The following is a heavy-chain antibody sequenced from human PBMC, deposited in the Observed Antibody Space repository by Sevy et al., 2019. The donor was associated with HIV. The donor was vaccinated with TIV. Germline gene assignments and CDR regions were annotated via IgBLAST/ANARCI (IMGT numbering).Heavy chain of an antibody. D-gene: IGHD2-8*02. CDR3: ATDPIIVLLVTDGMDV. Sequence: GGSLRLSCAASGFTFTYAWMSWVRQAPGKGLEWVGRIKSKADCGTTDYAAPVKGRFTISRDDSKNTLYLQMNSLKTEDTAVYYCATDPIIVLLVTDGMDVWGQGTTVTVSS. J-gene: IGHJ6*02. CDR1: GFTFTYAW. CDR2: IKSKADCGTT. V-gene: IGHV3-15*01.